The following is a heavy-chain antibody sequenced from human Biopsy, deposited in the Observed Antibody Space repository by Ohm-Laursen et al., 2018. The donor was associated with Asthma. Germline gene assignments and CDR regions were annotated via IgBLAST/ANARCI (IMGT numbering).Heavy chain of an antibody. D-gene: IGHD1-26*01. CDR1: GFTFSNYV. Sequence: SLRLSCAASGFTFSNYVMNWVRQAPGKGLEWVAFIRYDGSNKYYADSVKGRFTISRDNSKNTLYLQMSSLRAEDTAVYYCAKFSGSYYRYFDYWGQGTLLTVSS. CDR3: AKFSGSYYRYFDY. J-gene: IGHJ4*02. V-gene: IGHV3-30*02. CDR2: IRYDGSNK.